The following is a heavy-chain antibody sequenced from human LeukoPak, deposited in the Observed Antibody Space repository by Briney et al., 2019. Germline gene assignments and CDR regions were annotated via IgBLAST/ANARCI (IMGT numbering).Heavy chain of an antibody. V-gene: IGHV3-7*01. Sequence: TGGSLRLSCVASGFIFSDYWMSWMRQAPGKGLEWVANIKYDGDEEYYVDSVKGRFTISRDNAKNSLYLQMNSLRAEDTAVYYCARENYFDYWGQGTLVTVSS. CDR3: ARENYFDY. CDR1: GFIFSDYW. CDR2: IKYDGDEE. J-gene: IGHJ4*02.